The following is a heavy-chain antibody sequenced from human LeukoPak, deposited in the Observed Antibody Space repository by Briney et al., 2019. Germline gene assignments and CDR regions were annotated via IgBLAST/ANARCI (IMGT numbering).Heavy chain of an antibody. CDR3: ARDRLRLLPAFDI. J-gene: IGHJ3*02. D-gene: IGHD6-19*01. V-gene: IGHV4-30-2*01. Sequence: SETLSLTCTVSGGSISSGGYYWSWIRQPPGKGLEWIGYIYHSGSTYYNPSLKSRVTISVDRSKNQFSLKLTSVTAADTAVYYCARDRLRLLPAFDIWGQGTIVTVSS. CDR2: IYHSGST. CDR1: GGSISSGGYY.